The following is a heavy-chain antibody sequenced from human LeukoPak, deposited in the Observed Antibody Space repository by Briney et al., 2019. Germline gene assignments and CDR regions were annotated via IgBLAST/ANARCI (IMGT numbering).Heavy chain of an antibody. CDR2: ISYDGSNK. Sequence: GGSLRLSCAASGFTFSSYAMHWVRQAPGKGLEWVAVISYDGSNKYYADSVKGRFTISRDNSKNTLYLQMNSLRAEDTAVYYCARDRSVALDYWGQGTLATVSS. J-gene: IGHJ4*02. CDR3: ARDRSVALDY. D-gene: IGHD5-12*01. V-gene: IGHV3-30-3*01. CDR1: GFTFSSYA.